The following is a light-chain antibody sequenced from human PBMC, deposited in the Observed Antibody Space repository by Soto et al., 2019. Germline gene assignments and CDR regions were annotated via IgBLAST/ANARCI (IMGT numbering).Light chain of an antibody. V-gene: IGKV1-27*01. CDR2: AAS. CDR3: QKYDRAPWT. CDR1: QDISHY. J-gene: IGKJ1*01. Sequence: DIQLTQSPSSLSASVGDRVTITCRASQDISHYLAWYQQGPGKVPRLLIYAASTLKIGVPTRFSGSGSGTDFTLTISGLQPEDVATYYCQKYDRAPWTFGQGTKVDIK.